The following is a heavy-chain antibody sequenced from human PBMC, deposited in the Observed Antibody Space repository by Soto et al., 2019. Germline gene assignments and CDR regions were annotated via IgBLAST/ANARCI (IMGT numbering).Heavy chain of an antibody. J-gene: IGHJ4*02. CDR3: AKDPRVVVVITNYFDY. CDR1: GFTFRNYA. Sequence: GGSLRLSCAASGFTFRNYAMSWVRQAPGKGLEWVSAISGSGGSPYYADSVKGRFTISRDNSKNTLYLQMNSLRVEDTAVYYCAKDPRVVVVITNYFDYWGQGTLVTVSS. V-gene: IGHV3-23*01. CDR2: ISGSGGSP. D-gene: IGHD3-22*01.